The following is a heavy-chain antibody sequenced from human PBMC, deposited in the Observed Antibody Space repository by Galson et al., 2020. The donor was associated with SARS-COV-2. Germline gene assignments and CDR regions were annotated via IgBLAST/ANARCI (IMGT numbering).Heavy chain of an antibody. CDR3: ARIIAVAIKYYFDY. V-gene: IGHV4-39*01. J-gene: IGHJ4*02. D-gene: IGHD6-19*01. Sequence: SETLSLPCTVSGGSISSSSYYWGWIRQPPGQGLEWIGSIYYSGSTYYTPSLKSRVTISVDTSKNQFSLKLSSVTAADTAVYYCARIIAVAIKYYFDYWGQGTLVTVSS. CDR1: GGSISSSSYY. CDR2: IYYSGST.